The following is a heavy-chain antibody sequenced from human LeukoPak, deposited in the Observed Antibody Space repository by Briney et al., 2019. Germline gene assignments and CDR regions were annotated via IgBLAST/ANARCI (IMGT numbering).Heavy chain of an antibody. CDR2: INPNSGGT. CDR1: GYTFTDYY. CDR3: ARVSSNWDTYFHY. Sequence: GASVKVSCTASGYTFTDYYIHWVRQAPGEGLEWMGWINPNSGGTNYAQKFQDRVTMTRDTSINTAYMELSGLRSDDTAVFYCARVSSNWDTYFHYWGQGSLVTVSS. J-gene: IGHJ4*02. V-gene: IGHV1-2*02. D-gene: IGHD7-27*01.